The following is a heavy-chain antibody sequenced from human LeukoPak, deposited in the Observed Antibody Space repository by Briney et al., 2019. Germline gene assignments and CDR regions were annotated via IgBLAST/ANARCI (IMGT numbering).Heavy chain of an antibody. CDR3: TTDGPGNSSSSNYYYYGMDV. Sequence: GSLRLSCAASGFTFSSYAMNWVRQAPGKGLEWVSAISGSGGATYYADSVKGRFTMSRDNSKNTLYLQMNSLRAEDTAVYYCTTDGPGNSSSSNYYYYGMDVWGQGTTVTVSS. J-gene: IGHJ6*02. CDR2: ISGSGGAT. D-gene: IGHD6-6*01. V-gene: IGHV3-23*01. CDR1: GFTFSSYA.